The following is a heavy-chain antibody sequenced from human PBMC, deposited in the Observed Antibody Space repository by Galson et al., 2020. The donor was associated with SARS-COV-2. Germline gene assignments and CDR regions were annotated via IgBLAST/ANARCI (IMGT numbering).Heavy chain of an antibody. Sequence: SETLSLTCTVSDGSISNSYWSWLRQPPGKGLEWIAYMYYRGAINYNPSLTSRVTISIDTSRNEVSLHLKSVTAADTAVYYCARGFLPDFWGQGTLVTVS. CDR2: MYYRGAI. CDR3: ARGFLPDF. V-gene: IGHV4-59*01. CDR1: DGSISNSY. J-gene: IGHJ4*02.